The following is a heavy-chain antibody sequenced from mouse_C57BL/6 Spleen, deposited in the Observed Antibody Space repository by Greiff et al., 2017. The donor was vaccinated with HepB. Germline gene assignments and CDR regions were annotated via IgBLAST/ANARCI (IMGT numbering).Heavy chain of an antibody. D-gene: IGHD1-1*01. J-gene: IGHJ3*01. Sequence: EVQLQESGPELVKPGASVKMSCKASGYTFTDYNMHWVKQSHGKSLEWIGYINPNNGGTSYNQKFKGKATLTVNKSSSTAYMELRSLTSEDSAVYYCARRGYYGSSDWFAYWGQGTLVTVSA. V-gene: IGHV1-22*01. CDR2: INPNNGGT. CDR1: GYTFTDYN. CDR3: ARRGYYGSSDWFAY.